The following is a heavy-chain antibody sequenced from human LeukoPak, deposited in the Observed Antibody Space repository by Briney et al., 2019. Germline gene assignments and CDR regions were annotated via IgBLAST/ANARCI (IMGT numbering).Heavy chain of an antibody. V-gene: IGHV3-48*02. J-gene: IGHJ4*02. CDR2: ISGGGTTV. CDR3: ARTRNAYHFDY. D-gene: IGHD3-16*01. CDR1: GFTFSSYS. Sequence: GRSLRLSCAASGFTFSSYSMNWVRQAPGKGLEWVSYISGGGTTVYSADSVKGRFTISRDNAKNSLYLQMNSLSHEDTSVYYCARTRNAYHFDYWGQGILVTVSS.